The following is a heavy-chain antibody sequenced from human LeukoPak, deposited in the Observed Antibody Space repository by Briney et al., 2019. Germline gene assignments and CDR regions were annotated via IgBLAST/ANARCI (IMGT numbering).Heavy chain of an antibody. CDR3: ARGRDGSQSPIDY. D-gene: IGHD5-24*01. CDR2: ISSSSSYI. V-gene: IGHV3-21*01. CDR1: GFTFSNYN. Sequence: GGSLRLSCAASGFTFSNYNMNGVRQAPGKGLEWVSSISSSSSYIYYADSLRGRFTISRDNAENSLYLQMISLRAEDTAVYYCARGRDGSQSPIDYWGQGTLVTVSS. J-gene: IGHJ4*02.